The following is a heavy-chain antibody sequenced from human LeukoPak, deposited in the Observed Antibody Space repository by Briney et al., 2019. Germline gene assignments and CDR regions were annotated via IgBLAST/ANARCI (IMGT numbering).Heavy chain of an antibody. Sequence: GESLKISCKGSGYSFTSYWIGWVRQMPGKGLEWMGIIYPGDSGTRYSPSFQGQVTISADKSISTAYLQWSSLKASDTAMYCCARRDGYCSGGSCYLFDYWGQGTLVTVSS. CDR3: ARRDGYCSGGSCYLFDY. V-gene: IGHV5-51*01. CDR2: IYPGDSGT. D-gene: IGHD2-15*01. J-gene: IGHJ4*02. CDR1: GYSFTSYW.